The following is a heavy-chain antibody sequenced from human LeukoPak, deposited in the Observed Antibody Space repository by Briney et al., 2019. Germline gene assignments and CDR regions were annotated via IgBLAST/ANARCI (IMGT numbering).Heavy chain of an antibody. D-gene: IGHD3-10*01. Sequence: ASVKVSCKASGGTFSSYAISWVRQAPGQGLEWMGWINPNSGGTNYAQKFQGRVTMTRDTSISTAYMELSRLRSDDTAVYYCAVKFSGSYYGLDYWGQGTLVTVSS. V-gene: IGHV1-2*02. CDR1: GGTFSSYA. J-gene: IGHJ4*02. CDR2: INPNSGGT. CDR3: AVKFSGSYYGLDY.